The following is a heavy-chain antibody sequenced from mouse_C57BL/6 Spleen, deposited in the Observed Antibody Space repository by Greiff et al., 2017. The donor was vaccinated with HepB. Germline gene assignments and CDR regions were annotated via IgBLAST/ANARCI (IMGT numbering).Heavy chain of an antibody. J-gene: IGHJ3*01. CDR3: ESNYGSSPFAY. V-gene: IGHV1-82*01. CDR1: GYAFSSSW. CDR2: IYPGDGDT. Sequence: VQLQQSGPELVKPGASVKISCKASGYAFSSSWMNWVKQRPGKGLEWIGRIYPGDGDTNYNGKFKGKATLTADKSSSTAYMQLSSLTSEDSAVYFCESNYGSSPFAYWGQGTLVTVSA. D-gene: IGHD1-1*01.